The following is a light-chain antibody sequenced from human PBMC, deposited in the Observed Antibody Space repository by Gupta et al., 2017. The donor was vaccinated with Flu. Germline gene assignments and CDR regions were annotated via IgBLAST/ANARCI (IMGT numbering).Light chain of an antibody. Sequence: QSALNQPASVSGSPGQSITISCTGPSSDVGRYNYVCWYQQHPGKAPRVMIYDVNNRPSGVADRFSGSKSGNTASLTISVLQTEDEAYYYCRSDTSTSTLVFGGGTKVTVL. CDR3: RSDTSTSTLV. J-gene: IGLJ2*01. V-gene: IGLV2-14*03. CDR1: SSDVGRYNY. CDR2: DVN.